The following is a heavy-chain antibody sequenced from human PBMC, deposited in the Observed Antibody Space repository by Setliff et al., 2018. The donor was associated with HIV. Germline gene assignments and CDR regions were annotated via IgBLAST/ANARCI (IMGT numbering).Heavy chain of an antibody. CDR1: GYIIVDYD. D-gene: IGHD1-26*01. V-gene: IGHV1-18*01. Sequence: ASVKVSCKAYGYIIVDYDINWVRQAPGQRPEWLGWINPYNGIANYAQNSQGRVSMTTDTSTRTAYMELRSLRFDDTAIYYCARDLFRRVGPFQPPGYWGQGTLVTVSS. J-gene: IGHJ4*02. CDR3: ARDLFRRVGPFQPPGY. CDR2: INPYNGIA.